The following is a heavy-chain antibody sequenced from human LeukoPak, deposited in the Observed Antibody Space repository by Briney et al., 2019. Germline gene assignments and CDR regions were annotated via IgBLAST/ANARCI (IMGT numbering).Heavy chain of an antibody. D-gene: IGHD6-19*01. V-gene: IGHV4-38-2*02. Sequence: SETPSLTCTVSGYSISSGYYWGWIRQPPGKGLEWIGSIYHSGSTYYNPSLKSRVTISVDTSKNQFSLKLSSVTAADTAVYYCARGLDSSGWRRSYYMDVWGKGTTVTVSS. CDR2: IYHSGST. J-gene: IGHJ6*03. CDR1: GYSISSGYY. CDR3: ARGLDSSGWRRSYYMDV.